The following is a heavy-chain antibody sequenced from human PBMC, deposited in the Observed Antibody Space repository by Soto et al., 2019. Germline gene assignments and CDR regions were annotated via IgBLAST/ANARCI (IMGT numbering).Heavy chain of an antibody. CDR2: ISVYTGNT. V-gene: IGHV1-18*04. Sequence: QVQLLQSGGEVTKPGASVKVSCKSSGYTFSAYVVSWVRQAPGQGLEWLGWISVYTGNTKQAQKFQDRVTLTTEESTCTAYLELRSLRSDDTAVYYCARDRSTTDRCYAHHFDVWGQGTTVTVSS. CDR1: GYTFSAYV. CDR3: ARDRSTTDRCYAHHFDV. J-gene: IGHJ6*02. D-gene: IGHD1-26*01.